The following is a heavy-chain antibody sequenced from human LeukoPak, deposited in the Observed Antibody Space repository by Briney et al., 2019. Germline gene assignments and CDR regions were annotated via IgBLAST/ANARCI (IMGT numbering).Heavy chain of an antibody. V-gene: IGHV1-69*04. CDR1: GGTFSSYA. CDR3: ARDSYAVWFDP. CDR2: IIPILGIA. J-gene: IGHJ5*02. Sequence: ASVKVSCKASGGTFSSYAISWVRQAPGQGLEWMGRIIPILGIANYAQKFQGRVTITADKSTSTAYMELSSLRSEDTAVYYCARDSYAVWFDPWGQGTLVTVSS. D-gene: IGHD3-16*01.